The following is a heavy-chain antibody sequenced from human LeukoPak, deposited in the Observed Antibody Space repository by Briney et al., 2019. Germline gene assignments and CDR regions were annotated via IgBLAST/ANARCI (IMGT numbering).Heavy chain of an antibody. V-gene: IGHV1-8*01. CDR1: GYTFTSYG. Sequence: ASVKVSCKASGYTFTSYGINWVRQATGQGLEWMGWMNPKNGATGYAQKFQGRVTMTRDTPIGTAYMELSSLVSEDTAAYYCARVDRLSATPTTDWFDPWGQGTLVTVSS. J-gene: IGHJ5*02. D-gene: IGHD3-16*02. CDR2: MNPKNGAT. CDR3: ARVDRLSATPTTDWFDP.